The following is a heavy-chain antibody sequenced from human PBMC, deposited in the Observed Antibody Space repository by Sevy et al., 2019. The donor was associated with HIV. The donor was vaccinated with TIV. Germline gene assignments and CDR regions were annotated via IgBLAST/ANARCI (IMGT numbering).Heavy chain of an antibody. CDR3: ALERLSSDVAEYFQN. V-gene: IGHV3-30-3*01. CDR1: GFTFSNYV. D-gene: IGHD1-1*01. J-gene: IGHJ1*01. CDR2: ISFDATNK. Sequence: GGSLRLSCEASGFTFSNYVMTWVRQAPGKGLEWVATISFDATNKHYPDSVKGRFTISRDNFQNSLFLQMDSLRPEDTAVYYCALERLSSDVAEYFQNWGQGTLVTVSS.